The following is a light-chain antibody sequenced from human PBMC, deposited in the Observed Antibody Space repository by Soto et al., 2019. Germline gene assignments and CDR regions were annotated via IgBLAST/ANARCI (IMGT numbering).Light chain of an antibody. J-gene: IGKJ4*01. Sequence: EFVLTQSPGKLSLSPGERATLSCRASQSISSSFLAWYQQKPGQAPRLLIYGASSRGTGIPDRSSGSGPGTDFTLTISRLEPEDFAVYYCQQYGSSPPLTFGGGTEVEIK. CDR3: QQYGSSPPLT. CDR2: GAS. CDR1: QSISSSF. V-gene: IGKV3-20*01.